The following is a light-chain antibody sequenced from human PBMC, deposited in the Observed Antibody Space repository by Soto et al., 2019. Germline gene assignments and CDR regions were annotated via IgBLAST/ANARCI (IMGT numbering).Light chain of an antibody. CDR3: MQSLHFPLT. CDR1: QSLLLSNGKTY. J-gene: IGKJ1*01. Sequence: DLVMTQTPLSLSVTPGQPASISCKSSQSLLLSNGKTYLYWYLQRAGQPPQLLIYEVSNRFSGVXDXFSGSGSGTDFTLQISRVEAEDVGVYYCMQSLHFPLTFGQGTKVEIK. V-gene: IGKV2D-29*01. CDR2: EVS.